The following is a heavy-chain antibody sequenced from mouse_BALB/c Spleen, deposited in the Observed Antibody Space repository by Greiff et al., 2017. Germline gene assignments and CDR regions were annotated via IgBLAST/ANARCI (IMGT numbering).Heavy chain of an antibody. CDR2: IRSKSNNYAT. CDR1: GFTFNTYA. Sequence: EVMLVESGGGLVQPKGSLKLSCAASGFTFNTYAMNWVRQAPGKGLEWVARIRSKSNNYATYYADSVKDRFTISRDDSQSMLYLQMNNLKTEDTAMYYCVNSFYAMDYWGQGTSVTVSS. CDR3: VNSFYAMDY. V-gene: IGHV10-1*02. J-gene: IGHJ4*01.